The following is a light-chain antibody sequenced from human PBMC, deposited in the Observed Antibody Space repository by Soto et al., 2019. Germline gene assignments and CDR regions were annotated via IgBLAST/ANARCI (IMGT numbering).Light chain of an antibody. CDR2: DAS. Sequence: DNPMNQSPSTVSANVGDRVTITCRASQSISSWLAWYQQKPGKAPKLLIYDASSLESGVPSRFSGSGSGTEFTLTISSLEPEHAAVYHCQQRSNWPPITFAQGTRLEI. J-gene: IGKJ5*01. CDR3: QQRSNWPPIT. CDR1: QSISSW. V-gene: IGKV1-5*01.